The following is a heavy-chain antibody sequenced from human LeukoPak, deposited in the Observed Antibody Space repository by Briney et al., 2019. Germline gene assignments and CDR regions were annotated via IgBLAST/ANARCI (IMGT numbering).Heavy chain of an antibody. D-gene: IGHD4-17*01. Sequence: GRSLRLSCTASGFTFDDYAMHWVQQAPGKGLEWVSGISWSSGSLGYADSVKGRFTISRDNSKNTLYLQMNSLRAEDTAVYYCARERYGDYSPDYWGQGTLVTVSS. CDR2: ISWSSGSL. V-gene: IGHV3-9*01. J-gene: IGHJ4*02. CDR3: ARERYGDYSPDY. CDR1: GFTFDDYA.